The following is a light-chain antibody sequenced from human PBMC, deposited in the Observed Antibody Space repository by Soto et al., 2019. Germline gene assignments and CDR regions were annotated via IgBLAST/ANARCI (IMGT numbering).Light chain of an antibody. CDR3: SSYTTSGSLV. CDR1: SSDVGGYNY. CDR2: DVS. Sequence: QSALTPPASVSGSPGQSITISCTGTSSDVGGYNYVSWYQQHPGKAPKLMIYDVSNRPSGVSNRFSGSKSGNTASLTISGLQAEDEADYYCSSYTTSGSLVFGGGTKVNVL. V-gene: IGLV2-14*01. J-gene: IGLJ2*01.